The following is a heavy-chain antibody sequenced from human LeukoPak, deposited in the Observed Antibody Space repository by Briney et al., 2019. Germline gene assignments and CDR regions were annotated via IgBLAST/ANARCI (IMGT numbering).Heavy chain of an antibody. V-gene: IGHV4-39*07. CDR3: AGGPRLPQFPFAILFDI. D-gene: IGHD3-16*01. J-gene: IGHJ3*02. CDR2: IYYSGST. Sequence: SETLSLTCTVSGGSISSSSYYWGWIRQPPGKGLEWIGSIYYSGSTYYNPSLKSRVTISVDTSKNQFSLKLSSVTAADTAVYYCAGGPRLPQFPFAILFDIWGQGAMVTVSS. CDR1: GGSISSSSYY.